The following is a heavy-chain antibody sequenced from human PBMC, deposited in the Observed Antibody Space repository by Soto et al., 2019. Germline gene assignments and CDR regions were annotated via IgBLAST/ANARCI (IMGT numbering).Heavy chain of an antibody. D-gene: IGHD4-17*01. CDR2: ISGFNANTYYNT. V-gene: IGHV1-18*01. J-gene: IGHJ4*02. Sequence: ASVKVSCKASGYMFVSYGVSWVRQAPGQGLEWLGWISGFNANTYYNTKYKQKFQGRVSMTIDTFTDTAYMELRSLRSDDTAVYYCARGLGSVEYADYCYFDYWGQGTLVPVSS. CDR1: GYMFVSYG. CDR3: ARGLGSVEYADYCYFDY.